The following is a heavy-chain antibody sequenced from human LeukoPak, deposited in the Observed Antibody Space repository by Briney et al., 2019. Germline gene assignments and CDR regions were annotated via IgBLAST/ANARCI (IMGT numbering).Heavy chain of an antibody. D-gene: IGHD6-13*01. J-gene: IGHJ6*02. CDR2: ISYDGSNK. CDR1: GFTFSDHY. Sequence: GGSLRLSCATSGFTFSDHYMDWVRQAPGKGLEWVAVISYDGSNKYYADSVKGRFTISRDNSKNTLYLQMNSLRAEDTAVYYCAKSISRGKQQLVPGGRYYYYYYGMDVWGQGTTVTVSS. CDR3: AKSISRGKQQLVPGGRYYYYYYGMDV. V-gene: IGHV3-30*18.